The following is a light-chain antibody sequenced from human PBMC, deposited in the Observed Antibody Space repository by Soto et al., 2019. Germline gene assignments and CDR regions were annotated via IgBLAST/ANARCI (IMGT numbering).Light chain of an antibody. Sequence: EIVMTQSPATPSVSPGERAIFSCRASQSVDSKLAWYQQKLGQAPRLLIYDASTRATGIPARFSGSGSGTEFTLTISSLQSEDFAIYYCQQYYVWNTFGGGTKVEIK. CDR1: QSVDSK. V-gene: IGKV3D-15*01. J-gene: IGKJ4*01. CDR3: QQYYVWNT. CDR2: DAS.